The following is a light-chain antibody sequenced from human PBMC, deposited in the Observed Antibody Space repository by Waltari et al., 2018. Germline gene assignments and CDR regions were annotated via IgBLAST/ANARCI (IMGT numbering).Light chain of an antibody. CDR1: QDISSY. J-gene: IGKJ2*01. CDR2: RAS. Sequence: DIQITQSPSSLSASVGDRVSITCRASQDISSYLAWYQHKPGKAPNLLIYRASTLEIGVPSRFSGSGSGTDFTLTISSLQPEDFASYFCQQHNSSPYTFGQGTKVEIK. CDR3: QQHNSSPYT. V-gene: IGKV1-9*01.